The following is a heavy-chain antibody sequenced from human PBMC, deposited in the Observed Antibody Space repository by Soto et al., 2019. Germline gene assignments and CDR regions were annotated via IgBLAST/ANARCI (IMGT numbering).Heavy chain of an antibody. D-gene: IGHD3-22*01. CDR2: ISFDGSNK. Sequence: QVQLVESGGGVVQPERSLRLSCAASKFTFSTYVMLWVRQAPGKGLEWVALISFDGSNKYYADTVKGRFTISRDNSRNTLFLQMNSLRPEDTAVYYCAREMIPMIMGGMSAMDVWGRGTTVTVSS. V-gene: IGHV3-30-3*01. CDR1: KFTFSTYV. CDR3: AREMIPMIMGGMSAMDV. J-gene: IGHJ6*02.